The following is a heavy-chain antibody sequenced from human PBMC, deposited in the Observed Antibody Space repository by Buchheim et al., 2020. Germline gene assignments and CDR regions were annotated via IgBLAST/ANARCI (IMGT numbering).Heavy chain of an antibody. CDR2: IYYSGRT. Sequence: QLQLQESGPGLVKPSETLSLTCTVSGGSISSSSYYWGWIRQPPGKGLEWIGSIYYSGRTYYNPSLKSRVTISVDTSKNQFSLKLSSVTAADTAVYYCARQRRIRSGSYYFDYWGQGTL. CDR1: GGSISSSSYY. D-gene: IGHD1-14*01. V-gene: IGHV4-39*01. J-gene: IGHJ4*02. CDR3: ARQRRIRSGSYYFDY.